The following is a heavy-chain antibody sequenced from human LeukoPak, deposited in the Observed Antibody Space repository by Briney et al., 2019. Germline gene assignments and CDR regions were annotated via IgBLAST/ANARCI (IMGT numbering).Heavy chain of an antibody. Sequence: PSETLSLTCTVSGGSISTYYGSWIRQPPGRGLGWIGYIYYSGSTNYNPSLKSRVTISVDTSKNEFSLKLSSVTAADTAVYYCPWGTWLPDYWGQGTLVTVSS. D-gene: IGHD5-12*01. V-gene: IGHV4-59*13. CDR3: PWGTWLPDY. CDR1: GGSISTYY. J-gene: IGHJ4*02. CDR2: IYYSGST.